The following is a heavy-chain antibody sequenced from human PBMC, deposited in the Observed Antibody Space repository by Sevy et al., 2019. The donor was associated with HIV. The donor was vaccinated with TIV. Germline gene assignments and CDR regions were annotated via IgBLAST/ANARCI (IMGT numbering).Heavy chain of an antibody. CDR1: GGSFSGYY. V-gene: IGHV4-34*01. D-gene: IGHD6-6*01. Sequence: SETLSLTCAVYGGSFSGYYWSWIRQPPGKGLEWIGEINHSGSTNYNPSLKSRVTISVDTSKNQFPLKLSSVTAADTAVYYCAVGSIAARLGGTYYYYYYGMDVWGQGTTVTVSS. CDR2: INHSGST. J-gene: IGHJ6*02. CDR3: AVGSIAARLGGTYYYYYYGMDV.